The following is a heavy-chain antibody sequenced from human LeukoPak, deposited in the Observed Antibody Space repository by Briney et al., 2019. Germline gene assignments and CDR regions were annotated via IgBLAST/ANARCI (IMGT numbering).Heavy chain of an antibody. CDR1: GFTFGTHG. CDR2: ISSSGSTI. J-gene: IGHJ6*03. V-gene: IGHV3-48*04. CDR3: ASHYYYYYMDV. Sequence: PGGSLRLSCAASGFTFGTHGMHWVRQAPGKGLEWVSYISSSGSTIYYADSVKGRFTISRDNAKNSLYLQMNSLRAEDTAVYYCASHYYYYYMDVWGKGTTVTVSS.